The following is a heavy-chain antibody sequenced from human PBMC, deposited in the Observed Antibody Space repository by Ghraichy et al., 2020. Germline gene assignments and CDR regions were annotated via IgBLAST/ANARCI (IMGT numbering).Heavy chain of an antibody. Sequence: SETLSLTCAVYGGSFSGYYWSWIRQPPGKGLEWIGEINHSGSTNYNPSLKSRVTISVDTSKNQFSLKLSSVTAADTAVYYCASGGRIVVVPAARIRGWFDPWGQGTLVTVSS. CDR3: ASGGRIVVVPAARIRGWFDP. CDR2: INHSGST. J-gene: IGHJ5*02. D-gene: IGHD2-2*01. CDR1: GGSFSGYY. V-gene: IGHV4-34*01.